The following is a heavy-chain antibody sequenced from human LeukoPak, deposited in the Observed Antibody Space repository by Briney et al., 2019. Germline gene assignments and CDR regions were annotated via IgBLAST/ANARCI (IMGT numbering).Heavy chain of an antibody. Sequence: GASVKVSCKASGYTFTDYYMHWVQQAPGQGLEWMGGIIPIFGTANYAQKFQGRVTITADESTSTAYMELSSLRSEDTAVYYCARGQGIAARQGAFDIWGQGTMVTVSS. J-gene: IGHJ3*02. D-gene: IGHD6-6*01. CDR1: GYTFTDYY. CDR2: IIPIFGTA. V-gene: IGHV1-69*13. CDR3: ARGQGIAARQGAFDI.